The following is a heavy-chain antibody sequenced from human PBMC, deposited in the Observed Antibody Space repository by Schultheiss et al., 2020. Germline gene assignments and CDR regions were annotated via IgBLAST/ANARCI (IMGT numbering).Heavy chain of an antibody. V-gene: IGHV1-2*02. CDR1: GYTFTGYF. Sequence: ASVKVSCKASGYTFTGYFIYWVRQAPGQGLEWMGWINPNSGGTNYAQKFQGRVTMTRDTSISTAYIELSRLRSDDTAVYYCAREMATIKGPLGYWGQGTLVTVSS. D-gene: IGHD5-24*01. J-gene: IGHJ4*02. CDR2: INPNSGGT. CDR3: AREMATIKGPLGY.